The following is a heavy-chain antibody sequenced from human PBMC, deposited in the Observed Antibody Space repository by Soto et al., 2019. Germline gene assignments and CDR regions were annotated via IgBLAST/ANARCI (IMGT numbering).Heavy chain of an antibody. CDR3: ARGWNGMDV. Sequence: TSETLSLTCTVSGGSLTSYYWSWIRQPPGKGLEWIGFVYYTGIARYNPSLKSRVTISVDTSKKQFSLKLSSVTAADTAVYYCARGWNGMDVWGQGTTVTVSS. V-gene: IGHV4-59*12. CDR1: GGSLTSYY. J-gene: IGHJ6*02. D-gene: IGHD1-1*01. CDR2: VYYTGIA.